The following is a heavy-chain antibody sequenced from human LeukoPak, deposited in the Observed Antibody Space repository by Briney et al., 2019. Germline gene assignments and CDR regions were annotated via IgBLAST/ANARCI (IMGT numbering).Heavy chain of an antibody. V-gene: IGHV3-30*18. CDR3: AKDRRDGYNSNWYFDL. CDR1: GFTFSSYG. CDR2: ISYDGSNR. Sequence: GGSLRLSCAASGFTFSSYGMHWVRQAPGKGLEWVAVISYDGSNRYYADSVKGRFTMSRDNSKNTLYLQMNSLRAEDTAVYYCAKDRRDGYNSNWYFDLWGRGTLVTVSS. D-gene: IGHD5-24*01. J-gene: IGHJ2*01.